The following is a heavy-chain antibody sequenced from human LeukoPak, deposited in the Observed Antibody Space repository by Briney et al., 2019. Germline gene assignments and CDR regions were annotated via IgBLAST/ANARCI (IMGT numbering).Heavy chain of an antibody. CDR3: ARGEYQLLYNYFSYSMDV. CDR2: IYYSGST. CDR1: GGSISSYY. J-gene: IGHJ6*03. V-gene: IGHV4-59*01. Sequence: PSETQSLTCTVSGGSISSYYWSWLRQPPGKGLEWIGYIYYSGSTNYNPSLKSRVTISVDTSKNQFSLKLSSVTAAETAVYYCARGEYQLLYNYFSYSMDVWGKGTTVTVSS. D-gene: IGHD2-2*02.